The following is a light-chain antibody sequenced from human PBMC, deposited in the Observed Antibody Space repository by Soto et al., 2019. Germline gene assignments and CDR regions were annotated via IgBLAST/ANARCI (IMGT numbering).Light chain of an antibody. Sequence: EIVLTQSPATLSLSPGERATLSCRASQSVNSYLAWYQHKPGQAPRLLIYDASNRATGIPARFSGSRSGTDFTLTISSLEPEEFAVYYCQHRSNWPLAFGGGTKVEIK. CDR3: QHRSNWPLA. CDR1: QSVNSY. V-gene: IGKV3-11*01. J-gene: IGKJ4*01. CDR2: DAS.